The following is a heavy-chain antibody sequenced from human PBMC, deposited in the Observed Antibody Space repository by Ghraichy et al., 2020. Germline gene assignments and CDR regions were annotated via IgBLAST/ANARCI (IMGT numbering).Heavy chain of an antibody. J-gene: IGHJ5*02. CDR1: GGSFSGYY. Sequence: SETLSLTCAVYGGSFSGYYWSWIRQPPGKGLEWIGEINHSGSTNYNPSLKSRVTISVDTSKNQFSLKLSSVTAADTAVYYCARGSITIFGVAHRYNWFDPWGQGTLVTVSS. V-gene: IGHV4-34*01. CDR2: INHSGST. CDR3: ARGSITIFGVAHRYNWFDP. D-gene: IGHD3-3*01.